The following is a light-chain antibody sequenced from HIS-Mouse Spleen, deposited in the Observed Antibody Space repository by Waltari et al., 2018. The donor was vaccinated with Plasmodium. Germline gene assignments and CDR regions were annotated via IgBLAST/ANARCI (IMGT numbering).Light chain of an antibody. CDR3: CSYAGSYTWV. CDR1: SSDVGGYNY. CDR2: DVS. V-gene: IGLV2-11*01. J-gene: IGLJ3*02. Sequence: QSALTQPRSVSGSPGQSVTISCTGTSSDVGGYNYVSWYQQHPGNAPQLMIYDVSKRPSRVPDLVSGSKSGNTASLTISGRQAEDEADYYCCSYAGSYTWVFGGGTKLTVL.